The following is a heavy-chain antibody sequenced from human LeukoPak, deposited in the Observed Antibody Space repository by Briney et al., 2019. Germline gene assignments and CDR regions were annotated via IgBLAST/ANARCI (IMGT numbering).Heavy chain of an antibody. D-gene: IGHD6-13*01. CDR1: GFTFSSYE. CDR3: ASIAAAGPFDY. CDR2: NSSSGSTI. J-gene: IGHJ4*02. V-gene: IGHV3-48*03. Sequence: PGGSLRLSCAASGFTFSSYEMNWVRQAPGKGLEWVSYNSSSGSTIYYADSVKGRFTISRDNAKNSLYLQMNSLRAEDTAVYYCASIAAAGPFDYWGQGTLVTVSS.